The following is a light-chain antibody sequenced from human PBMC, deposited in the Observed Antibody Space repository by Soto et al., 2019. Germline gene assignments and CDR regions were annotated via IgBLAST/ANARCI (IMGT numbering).Light chain of an antibody. J-gene: IGKJ1*01. CDR2: GAS. CDR3: PQFGSSSPWT. CDR1: QSVTSSY. V-gene: IGKV3-20*01. Sequence: EIVLTQSPGTLSLSPGERATLSCRASQSVTSSYLAWYQHKRGQAPRLLIYGASNRATGIPDRFSGSGSGTDFTLTISRLEPEDFAVSYCPQFGSSSPWTFGQGTKVESK.